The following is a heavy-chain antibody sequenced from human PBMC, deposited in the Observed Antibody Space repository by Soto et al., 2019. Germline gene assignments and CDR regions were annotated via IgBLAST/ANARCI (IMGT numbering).Heavy chain of an antibody. V-gene: IGHV1-58*01. CDR3: AADPYSGSYYYYYGMDV. J-gene: IGHJ6*02. D-gene: IGHD1-26*01. CDR2: IVVGSGNT. Sequence: SVKVSCKASGFTFTSSAVQWVRQARGQRLEWIGWIVVGSGNTNYAQKFQERVTITRDMSTSTAYMELSSLRSEDTAVYYRAADPYSGSYYYYYGMDVWGQGTTVTVSS. CDR1: GFTFTSSA.